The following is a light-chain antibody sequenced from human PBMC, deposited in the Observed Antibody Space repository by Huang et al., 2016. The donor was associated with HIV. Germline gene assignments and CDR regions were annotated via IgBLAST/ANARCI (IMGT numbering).Light chain of an antibody. CDR1: QDISNY. CDR3: QHYDGLPIT. CDR2: DAS. V-gene: IGKV1-33*01. Sequence: DIQMTQSPSSLSASVGDRVTNTCQASQDISNYLNWYQQKPGKAPKLLIYDASNLETGVPSRFSGSGSGTDFTFTISSLQPEDIATYYCQHYDGLPITFGQGTRLAIK. J-gene: IGKJ5*01.